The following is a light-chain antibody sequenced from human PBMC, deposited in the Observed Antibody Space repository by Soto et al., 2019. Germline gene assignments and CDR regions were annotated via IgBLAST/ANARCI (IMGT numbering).Light chain of an antibody. CDR3: QHLKTYLIT. CDR1: QGISGY. J-gene: IGKJ5*01. V-gene: IGKV1-9*01. Sequence: DIQLTQSPSFLSASVGDRVTITCRASQGISGYLAWYQQKPGKVPKLLIYSTSTLQSGVPPRFSGSASGTEFTLTISSLQPEYSATYYCQHLKTYLITFGQGTRLEIK. CDR2: STS.